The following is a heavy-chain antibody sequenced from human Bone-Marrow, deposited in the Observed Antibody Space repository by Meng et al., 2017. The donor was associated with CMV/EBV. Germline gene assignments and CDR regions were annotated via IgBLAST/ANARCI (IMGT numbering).Heavy chain of an antibody. CDR2: LYSDGGT. V-gene: IGHV3-53*01. J-gene: IGHJ6*02. D-gene: IGHD2-2*01. CDR3: ARENVPDAIDDTYGMDI. CDR1: GFTFDTYS. Sequence: GESLKISCAASGFTFDTYSMNWVRQSPGKGLEWVSILYSDGGTNYADSVKGRFTISRDNSKNTLYLQMDSLRVEDTAVYYCARENVPDAIDDTYGMDIWGRGTTVTVSS.